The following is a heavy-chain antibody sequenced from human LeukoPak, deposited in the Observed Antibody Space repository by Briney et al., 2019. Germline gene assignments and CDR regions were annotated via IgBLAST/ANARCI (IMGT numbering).Heavy chain of an antibody. CDR3: AREVVVVVAARDYFDY. CDR2: IIPIFGTA. D-gene: IGHD2-15*01. Sequence: ASVKVSRKASGGTFISYAISWVRQAPGQGLEWMGGIIPIFGTANYAQKFQGRVTITTDESTSTAYMELSSLRSEDTAVYYCAREVVVVVAARDYFDYWGQGTLVTVSS. V-gene: IGHV1-69*05. J-gene: IGHJ4*02. CDR1: GGTFISYA.